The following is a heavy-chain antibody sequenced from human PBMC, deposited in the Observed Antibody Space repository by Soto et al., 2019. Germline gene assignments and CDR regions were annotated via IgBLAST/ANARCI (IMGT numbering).Heavy chain of an antibody. V-gene: IGHV1-69*12. D-gene: IGHD2-15*01. CDR3: ARDSGACSGGSCYSAFDI. CDR2: VIPIFGTA. CDR1: GGTFNNYA. Sequence: QVQLVQAGGEVKKPGSSVQVSCKASGGTFNNYAISWVRQGPGQGLEWMGGVIPIFGTANYAQRFQGRVSITADESTSTVYMALSSLRSEDTAVYYCARDSGACSGGSCYSAFDIWGQGTLVTVSS. J-gene: IGHJ3*02.